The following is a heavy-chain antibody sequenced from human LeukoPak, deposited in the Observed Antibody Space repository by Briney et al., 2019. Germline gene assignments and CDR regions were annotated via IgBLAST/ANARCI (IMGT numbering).Heavy chain of an antibody. CDR3: GRDPNGDYVGAFEF. V-gene: IGHV3-23*01. D-gene: IGHD4-17*01. CDR2: ISGSGDGS. Sequence: GGSLRHSCTASGFTFKSYAVTWVRQAPGKGLQWVSSISGSGDGSSFADSVQGRFSMSRDNSKNTLFLHMKSLRAEDTAMYFCGRDPNGDYVGAFEFWGPGTLVTVSS. CDR1: GFTFKSYA. J-gene: IGHJ3*01.